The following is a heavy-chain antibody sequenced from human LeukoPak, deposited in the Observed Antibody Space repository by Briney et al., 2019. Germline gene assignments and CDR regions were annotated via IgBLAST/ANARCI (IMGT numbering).Heavy chain of an antibody. CDR1: GFTFSSYS. V-gene: IGHV3-48*01. CDR2: ISSSSSTI. D-gene: IGHD3-3*01. Sequence: PGGSLRLSCAASGFTFSSYSMNWVRQAPGKGLEWVSYISSSSSTIYYADSVKGRFTISRDNAKNSLYLQMNSLRAEDTAVYYCARDRFFTSNTIFGVAPDAFDIWGQGTMVTVSS. J-gene: IGHJ3*02. CDR3: ARDRFFTSNTIFGVAPDAFDI.